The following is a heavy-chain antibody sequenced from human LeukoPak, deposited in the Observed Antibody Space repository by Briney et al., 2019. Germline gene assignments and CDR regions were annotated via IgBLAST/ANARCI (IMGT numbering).Heavy chain of an antibody. V-gene: IGHV3-21*01. D-gene: IGHD2-8*01. CDR1: GFTFSSYT. Sequence: GGSLRLSCAASGFTFSSYTMNWVRQAPGRGLEWVSSISSGSSYKYYADSVKGRFTISRDNAKNSLYLQMNSLRADDTAVYYCARLHELYRDYWGQGTLVTVSS. CDR2: ISSGSSYK. CDR3: ARLHELYRDY. J-gene: IGHJ4*02.